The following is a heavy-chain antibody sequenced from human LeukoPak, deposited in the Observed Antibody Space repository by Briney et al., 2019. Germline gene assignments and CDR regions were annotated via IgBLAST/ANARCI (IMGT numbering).Heavy chain of an antibody. V-gene: IGHV4-38-2*02. J-gene: IGHJ3*02. D-gene: IGHD3-22*01. Sequence: SETLSLTCTVSGYSISSGYYWGWIRQPPGKGLEWIGSIYHSGSTYYNPSLKSRVTISVDTSKNQFSLKLSSVTAADTAVYYCARTYYYDSSGYPNDAFDIWGQGTMVTVSS. CDR3: ARTYYYDSSGYPNDAFDI. CDR1: GYSISSGYY. CDR2: IYHSGST.